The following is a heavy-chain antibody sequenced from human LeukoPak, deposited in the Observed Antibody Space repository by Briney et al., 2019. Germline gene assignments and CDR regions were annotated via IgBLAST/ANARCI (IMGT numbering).Heavy chain of an antibody. V-gene: IGHV1-18*01. D-gene: IGHD6-19*01. CDR1: GYTFSSYG. CDR2: ISAYNGNT. J-gene: IGHJ5*02. CDR3: ARWTSGWWNWFDP. Sequence: GASVKVSCKASGYTFSSYGITWVRQAPGQGIEWMGWISAYNGNTNYAEKLQGRVTMTTDTSTSTAYMELRSLTSDDTAVYYCARWTSGWWNWFDPWGQGTLVTVSS.